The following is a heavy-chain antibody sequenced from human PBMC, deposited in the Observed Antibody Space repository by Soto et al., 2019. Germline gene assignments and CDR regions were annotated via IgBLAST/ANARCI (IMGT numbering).Heavy chain of an antibody. V-gene: IGHV4-59*01. CDR1: SGSISTYY. CDR3: ARLNYDILTGRYYGIDV. CDR2: IYYSGST. J-gene: IGHJ6*02. Sequence: SETLSLTCTVSSGSISTYYWSWMRQPPGKGLEWIGYIYYSGSTNYNPSLKSRVTLSVDTSKNQFSLKLSSVTAADTAVYYCARLNYDILTGRYYGIDVWGQGTTVIVSS. D-gene: IGHD3-9*01.